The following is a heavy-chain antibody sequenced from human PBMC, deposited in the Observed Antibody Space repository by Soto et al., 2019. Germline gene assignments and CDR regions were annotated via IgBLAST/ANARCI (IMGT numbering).Heavy chain of an antibody. D-gene: IGHD3-10*01. CDR1: GGSISSYY. Sequence: SETLSLTCTVSGGSISSYYWSWSRQPPGKGLEWIGYIYYSGSTNYNPSLKSRVTISVDTSKNQFSLKLSSVTAADTAVYYCARHTTMVRGSDYYYYLDVWGKGTTVTVSS. J-gene: IGHJ6*03. V-gene: IGHV4-59*08. CDR2: IYYSGST. CDR3: ARHTTMVRGSDYYYYLDV.